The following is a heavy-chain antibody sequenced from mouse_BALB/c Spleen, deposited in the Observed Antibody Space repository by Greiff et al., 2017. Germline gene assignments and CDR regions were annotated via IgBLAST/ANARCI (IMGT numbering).Heavy chain of an antibody. J-gene: IGHJ3*01. CDR3: ANWDGCAY. CDR2: IDPANGNT. Sequence: VQLQQSGAELVKPGASVKLSCTASGFNIKDTYMHWVKQRPEQGLEWIGRIDPANGNTKYDPKFQGKATITADTSSNTAYLQLSSLTSEDTAVYYCANWDGCAYWGQGTLGTVSA. D-gene: IGHD4-1*01. CDR1: GFNIKDTY. V-gene: IGHV14-3*02.